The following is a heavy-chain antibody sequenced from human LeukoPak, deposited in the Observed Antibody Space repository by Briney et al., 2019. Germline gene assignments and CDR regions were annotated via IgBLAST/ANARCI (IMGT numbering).Heavy chain of an antibody. CDR1: GGTFSSYA. CDR3: ARTYYYGSGRPLAFDY. D-gene: IGHD3-10*01. V-gene: IGHV1-69*01. Sequence: SVKVSCKASGGTFSSYAISWVRQAPGQGLEWMGGIIAIFGTANYAQKFQGRVTITADESTSTAYMELSSLRSEDTAVYYCARTYYYGSGRPLAFDYWGQGTLVTVSS. CDR2: IIAIFGTA. J-gene: IGHJ4*02.